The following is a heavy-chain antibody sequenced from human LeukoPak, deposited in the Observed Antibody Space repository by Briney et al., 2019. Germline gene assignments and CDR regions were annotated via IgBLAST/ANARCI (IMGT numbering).Heavy chain of an antibody. D-gene: IGHD1-26*01. Sequence: PGGSLRLSCAASGFTFSTSWMHWVRQAPGKGLVWVSRMNSDGRRTNHADSVKGRLTISRDNAKNTLYLQMNSLRAEDTAVYYCARALGSPLDYWGQGTLVIVSS. CDR2: MNSDGRRT. V-gene: IGHV3-74*01. J-gene: IGHJ4*02. CDR1: GFTFSTSW. CDR3: ARALGSPLDY.